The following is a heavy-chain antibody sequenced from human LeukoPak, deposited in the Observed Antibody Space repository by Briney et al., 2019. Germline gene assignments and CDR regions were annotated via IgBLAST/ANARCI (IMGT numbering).Heavy chain of an antibody. CDR1: GESFSAYF. CDR2: INHRGSS. CDR3: ARGSSFDGYCSAGACDAGYYDS. D-gene: IGHD2-15*01. V-gene: IGHV4-34*01. Sequence: SETLSLTCAVYGESFSAYFWNWIRQAPGKPLEYIGEINHRGSSHYNPSLKTRVTLSVDTSKNQFSLRLTSVTAADTAVYFCARGSSFDGYCSAGACDAGYYDSWGQGTPVTVSS. J-gene: IGHJ4*02.